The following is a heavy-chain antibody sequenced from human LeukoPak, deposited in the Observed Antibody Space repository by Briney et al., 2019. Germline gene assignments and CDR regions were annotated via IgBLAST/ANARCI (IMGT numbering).Heavy chain of an antibody. J-gene: IGHJ3*02. CDR1: EFTLRNYW. V-gene: IGHV3-7*01. CDR2: INYDGSET. D-gene: IGHD3-22*01. CDR3: ARDPYDRGGYAAFDI. Sequence: GGSLRLSCAASEFTLRNYWMTWVRLAPGKGREWVANINYDGSETHYVDSGKGRFNISRDTVKNALYLQMYRLRAEDTAVYYCARDPYDRGGYAAFDIWGHGTMVTVSS.